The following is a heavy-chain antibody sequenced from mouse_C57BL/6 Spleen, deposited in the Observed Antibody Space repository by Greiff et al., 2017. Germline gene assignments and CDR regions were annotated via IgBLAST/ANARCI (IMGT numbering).Heavy chain of an antibody. CDR2: IDPSDSYT. Sequence: QVQLQQPGAELVRPGTSVKLSCKASGYTFTSYWMHWVKQRPGQGLEWIGVIDPSDSYTNYNQKFKGKATLTVDTSSSTAYMQLSSLTSEDSAVYYCARRRDYYGSSLYWYFDVWGTGTTVTVSS. CDR1: GYTFTSYW. CDR3: ARRRDYYGSSLYWYFDV. J-gene: IGHJ1*03. D-gene: IGHD1-1*01. V-gene: IGHV1-59*01.